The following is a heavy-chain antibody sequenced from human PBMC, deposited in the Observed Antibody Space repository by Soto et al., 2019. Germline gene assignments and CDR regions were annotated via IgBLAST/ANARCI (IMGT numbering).Heavy chain of an antibody. CDR2: IYYSGST. CDR1: GGSISSYY. J-gene: IGHJ5*02. Sequence: QVQLQESGPGLVKPSETLSLTCTVSGGSISSYYWSWIRQPPGKGLEWIGYIYYSGSTNYNPSLKRRVTISVDTSKNQFSLTLSSVTAADTAVYYCARQLRYSSGWYWFDPWGQGTLVTVSS. D-gene: IGHD6-19*01. CDR3: ARQLRYSSGWYWFDP. V-gene: IGHV4-59*08.